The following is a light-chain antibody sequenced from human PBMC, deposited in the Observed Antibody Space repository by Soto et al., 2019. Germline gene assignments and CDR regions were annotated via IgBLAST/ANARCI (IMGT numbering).Light chain of an antibody. CDR1: QSVSSY. Sequence: EIVLTHSPDTLSLSPCERATLSFRASQSVSSYLAWYQQKPGQAPRLLIYDASNRATGIPARFSGSGSGTDFTLTISSLEPEDFAVYYCQQRSNWPSTFGQGTRLEI. V-gene: IGKV3-11*01. CDR3: QQRSNWPST. J-gene: IGKJ5*01. CDR2: DAS.